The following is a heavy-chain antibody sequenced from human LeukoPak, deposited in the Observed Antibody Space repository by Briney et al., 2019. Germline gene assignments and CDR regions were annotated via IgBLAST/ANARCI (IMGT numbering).Heavy chain of an antibody. V-gene: IGHV3-9*03. Sequence: GGSLRLSCAASGFTFDDYAMHWVRQAPGKGLEWVSGISWNSGSIGYADSVKGRFTISRDNAKNSLYLQMNSLRAEDMALYYCAKDIEAYGDPGVFDYWGQGTLVTVSS. J-gene: IGHJ4*02. CDR3: AKDIEAYGDPGVFDY. D-gene: IGHD4-17*01. CDR2: ISWNSGSI. CDR1: GFTFDDYA.